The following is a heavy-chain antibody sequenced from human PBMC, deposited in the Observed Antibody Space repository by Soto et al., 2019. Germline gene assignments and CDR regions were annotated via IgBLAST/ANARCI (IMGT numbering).Heavy chain of an antibody. D-gene: IGHD6-13*01. CDR3: ARDATTEEYSSSWRRNQNYCDY. V-gene: IGHV3-30-3*01. Sequence: QVQLVESGGGVVQPGRSLRLSCAASGFTFSSYAMHWVRQAPGKGLAWVAVIAYDGSNKYYADSVKGRFTISRDNSKNTLYLKMNSLRAEDTAVYYCARDATTEEYSSSWRRNQNYCDYWGQGTLVTVSS. CDR2: IAYDGSNK. CDR1: GFTFSSYA. J-gene: IGHJ4*02.